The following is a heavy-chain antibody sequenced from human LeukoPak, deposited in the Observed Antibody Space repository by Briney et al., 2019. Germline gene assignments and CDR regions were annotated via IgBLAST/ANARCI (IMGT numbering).Heavy chain of an antibody. CDR2: FDPEDGET. CDR1: GYTLTELS. Sequence: ASVKVSCKVSGYTLTELSMHWVRQAPGKGLEWMGGFDPEDGETIYAQKFQGRVTMTEDTSTDTAYMELSSLRSEDTAVYYCATGVSMVRGVIRWFDPWGQGTLVTVSS. J-gene: IGHJ5*02. CDR3: ATGVSMVRGVIRWFDP. D-gene: IGHD3-10*01. V-gene: IGHV1-24*01.